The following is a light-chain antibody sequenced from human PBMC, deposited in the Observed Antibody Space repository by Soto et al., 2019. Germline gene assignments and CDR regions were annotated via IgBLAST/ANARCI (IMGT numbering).Light chain of an antibody. CDR2: SNN. J-gene: IGLJ1*01. V-gene: IGLV1-44*01. CDR3: AAWDDSLNRDV. CDR1: NSNFGFNV. Sequence: QSVLTQPPSASGTPGQRVTISCSGSNSNFGFNVVNWYQQLPGTAPKLLIYSNNQRPSGVPDRFSGSKSGTSASLAISGLQSEDEADYYCAAWDDSLNRDVFGTGTKLTVL.